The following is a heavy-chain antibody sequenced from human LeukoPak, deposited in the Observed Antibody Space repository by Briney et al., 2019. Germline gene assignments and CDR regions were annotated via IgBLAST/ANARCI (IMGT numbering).Heavy chain of an antibody. D-gene: IGHD1-14*01. CDR1: GFTFSDFY. CDR2: ISGSGAAI. J-gene: IGHJ4*02. V-gene: IGHV3-11*01. CDR3: AKNRRLLGD. Sequence: GGSPRPSCAASGFTFSDFYMTWVRQAPGKGLEFISCISGSGAAIYYADSVKGRFTISRDNAKKSVYLQMKGLRADDTAVYYCAKNRRLLGDWGQGTLVTVSS.